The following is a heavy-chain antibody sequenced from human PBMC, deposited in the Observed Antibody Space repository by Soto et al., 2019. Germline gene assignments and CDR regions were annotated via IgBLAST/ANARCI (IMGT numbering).Heavy chain of an antibody. CDR3: TRRLIGYCSGGSCNAPDY. CDR1: GFTFGDYA. CDR2: IRSKAYGGTT. D-gene: IGHD2-15*01. J-gene: IGHJ4*02. V-gene: IGHV3-49*03. Sequence: PGGSLRLSCTASGFTFGDYAMSWFRQAPGKGLEWVGFIRSKAYGGTTESAASVKGRFTISRDDSKSIAYLQMNSLKTEDTAVYYCTRRLIGYCSGGSCNAPDYWGQGTLVTVSS.